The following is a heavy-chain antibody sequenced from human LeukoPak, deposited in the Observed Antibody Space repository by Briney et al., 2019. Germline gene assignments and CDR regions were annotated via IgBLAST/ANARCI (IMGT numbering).Heavy chain of an antibody. Sequence: SETLSLTCTVSGGSISSYYWSWIRQPPGKGLEWIGYIYYSGSTNYNPSLKSRVTISVDTSKDQFSLKLSSVTAADTAVYYCARGHQDYYDSSGYYYWGQGTLATVSS. D-gene: IGHD3-22*01. V-gene: IGHV4-59*01. CDR1: GGSISSYY. CDR3: ARGHQDYYDSSGYYY. J-gene: IGHJ4*02. CDR2: IYYSGST.